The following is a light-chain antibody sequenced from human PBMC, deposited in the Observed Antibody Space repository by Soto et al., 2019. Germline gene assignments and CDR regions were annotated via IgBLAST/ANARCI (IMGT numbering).Light chain of an antibody. CDR2: KTS. J-gene: IGKJ1*01. Sequence: DIQMTQSPSTLSASVGDRVTITCRASQSIRSWLAWYQQKPGKAPKLLIYKTSSLQSGVPSRFSGAESGTEFTLTISSLQPEDFATYFCQQYNTYPWTCGHGTKVEVK. CDR1: QSIRSW. V-gene: IGKV1-5*03. CDR3: QQYNTYPWT.